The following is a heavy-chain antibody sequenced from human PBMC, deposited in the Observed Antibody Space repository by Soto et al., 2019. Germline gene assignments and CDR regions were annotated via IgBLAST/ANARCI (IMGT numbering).Heavy chain of an antibody. V-gene: IGHV4-59*01. CDR1: RGSISTYY. J-gene: IGHJ5*02. Sequence: TSETLSLTCTVSRGSISTYYWSWIRQPPGKGPEWIGYVYHSGTTNYNPSLESRVTISLDTSKNQFSLKLNSVTAADTAVYYCARGRGYSYGLDPWGQGTLVTVSS. CDR3: ARGRGYSYGLDP. CDR2: VYHSGTT. D-gene: IGHD5-18*01.